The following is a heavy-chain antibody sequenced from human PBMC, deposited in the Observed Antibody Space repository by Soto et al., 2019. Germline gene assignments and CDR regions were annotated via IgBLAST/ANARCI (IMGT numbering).Heavy chain of an antibody. D-gene: IGHD3-22*01. CDR2: IYYSGST. CDR1: GGSISSSTYY. J-gene: IGHJ4*02. Sequence: QLQLQESGPGLVKPSETLSLTCTVSGGSISSSTYYWGWIRQPPGKGLEWIGSIYYSGSTYYNPSLKSRVTISVDTSKNRFSLKLSSVTAADTAVYYCARQRITLIVVAFFDYWGQGTLVTVSS. V-gene: IGHV4-39*01. CDR3: ARQRITLIVVAFFDY.